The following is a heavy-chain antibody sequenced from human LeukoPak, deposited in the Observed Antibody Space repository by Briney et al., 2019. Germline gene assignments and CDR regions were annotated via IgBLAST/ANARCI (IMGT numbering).Heavy chain of an antibody. CDR3: ASRDRGYSYGLLFDY. Sequence: ASVTVSCKASGGTFSSYAISWVRQAPGQGLEWMGGIIPSFGTANYAQKFQGRVTITADESTSTAYMELSSLRSEDTAVYYCASRDRGYSYGLLFDYWGQGTLVTVSS. D-gene: IGHD5-18*01. J-gene: IGHJ4*02. V-gene: IGHV1-69*01. CDR1: GGTFSSYA. CDR2: IIPSFGTA.